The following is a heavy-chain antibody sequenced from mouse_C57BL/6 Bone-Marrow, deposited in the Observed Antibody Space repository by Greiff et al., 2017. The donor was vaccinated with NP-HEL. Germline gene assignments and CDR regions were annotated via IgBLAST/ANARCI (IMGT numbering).Heavy chain of an antibody. J-gene: IGHJ4*01. CDR2: ISDGGSYT. Sequence: EVKLVESGGGLVKPGGSLKLSCAASGFTFSSYAMSWVRQTPEKRLELVATISDGGSYTYYPANVTGRFTISRDNAKNNLYLQMSHLKSEDTAMYYCARVWGHLDYWGQGTSVTVSS. CDR1: GFTFSSYA. CDR3: ARVWGHLDY. D-gene: IGHD4-1*01. V-gene: IGHV5-4*03.